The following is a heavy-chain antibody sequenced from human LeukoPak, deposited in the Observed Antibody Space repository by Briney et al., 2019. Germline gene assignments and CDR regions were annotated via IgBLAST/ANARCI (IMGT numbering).Heavy chain of an antibody. CDR3: ARARSTTYHLLPDWGY. J-gene: IGHJ4*02. D-gene: IGHD2-2*01. Sequence: EASVKVSCKASGYTFTGYYMHWVRQAPGQGLEWMGWINPNSGGTNYAQKFQGRVIMTRDTSISTAYMELSRLRSDDTAVYYCARARSTTYHLLPDWGYWGQGTLVTVSS. V-gene: IGHV1-2*02. CDR2: INPNSGGT. CDR1: GYTFTGYY.